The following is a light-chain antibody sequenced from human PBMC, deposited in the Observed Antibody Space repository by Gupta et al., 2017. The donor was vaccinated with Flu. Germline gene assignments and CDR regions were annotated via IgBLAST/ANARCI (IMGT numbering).Light chain of an antibody. CDR3: QQRSNWPPWT. V-gene: IGKV3-11*01. J-gene: IGKJ1*01. Sequence: EIVLTQSPATLSLTPGERATLSCRASQSISTFLVWYQQEPGQAPRLLIYEASIRATGIPDRLSGSGSGTDFTLTISSLEPEDFAVYYCQQRSNWPPWTFGQGTKVEIK. CDR1: QSISTF. CDR2: EAS.